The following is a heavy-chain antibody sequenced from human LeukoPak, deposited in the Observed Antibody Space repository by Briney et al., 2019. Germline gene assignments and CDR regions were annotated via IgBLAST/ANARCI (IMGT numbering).Heavy chain of an antibody. CDR1: GGYISSGDYY. Sequence: PSQTLSLTCTVSGGYISSGDYYWSWIRQPPGKGLEWIGYIYYSGSTYYNPSLKSRVTISVDTSKNQFSLKLSSVTAADTAVYYCARDHCSSTSCYRSYFQHWGQGTLVTVSS. J-gene: IGHJ1*01. CDR3: ARDHCSSTSCYRSYFQH. V-gene: IGHV4-30-4*08. CDR2: IYYSGST. D-gene: IGHD2-2*01.